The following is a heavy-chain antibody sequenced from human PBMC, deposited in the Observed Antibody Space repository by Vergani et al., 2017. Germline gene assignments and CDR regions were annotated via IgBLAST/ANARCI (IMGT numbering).Heavy chain of an antibody. J-gene: IGHJ4*02. CDR2: IYHSGST. V-gene: IGHV4-34*01. D-gene: IGHD6-13*01. CDR1: GGSFSGYY. Sequence: QVQLQQWGAGLLKPSETLSLTCAVYGGSFSGYYWSWIRQPPGKGLEWIGYIYHSGSTYYNPSLKSRVTISVDRSKNQFSLKLSSVTAADTAVYYCARVGAAAGYYFDYWGQGTLVTVSS. CDR3: ARVGAAAGYYFDY.